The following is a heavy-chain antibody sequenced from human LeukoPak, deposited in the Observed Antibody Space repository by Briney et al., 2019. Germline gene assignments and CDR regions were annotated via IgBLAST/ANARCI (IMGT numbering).Heavy chain of an antibody. V-gene: IGHV3-30-3*01. Sequence: GGSLRLSCAASGFTFSTYAMHWVRQAPGKGLEWVAVISHGGSNKYYAESVKGRFTVSRDNSKNTLYLQMSDLTTDDTAVYYCVRGGSPTVTLEYWGQGTLVTVSS. CDR1: GFTFSTYA. J-gene: IGHJ4*02. CDR2: ISHGGSNK. CDR3: VRGGSPTVTLEY. D-gene: IGHD4-17*01.